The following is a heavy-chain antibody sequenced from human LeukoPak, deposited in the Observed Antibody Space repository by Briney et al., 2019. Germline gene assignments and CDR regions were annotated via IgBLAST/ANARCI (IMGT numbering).Heavy chain of an antibody. CDR1: GYSFTSYW. J-gene: IGHJ1*01. V-gene: IGHV5-51*01. Sequence: GESLKISCKGSGYSFTSYWVAWVRQMPGKGLEWMGIIYPRDSDTRYSPSFQGQVTISADKSISTAYLHWSSLKASDTAMYYCARRGIAVAGTPAEYFQHWGQGTLVTVSS. CDR3: ARRGIAVAGTPAEYFQH. CDR2: IYPRDSDT. D-gene: IGHD6-19*01.